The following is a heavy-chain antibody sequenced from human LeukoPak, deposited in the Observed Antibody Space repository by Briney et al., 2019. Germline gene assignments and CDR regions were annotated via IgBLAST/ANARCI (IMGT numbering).Heavy chain of an antibody. D-gene: IGHD6-19*01. CDR2: IYYSGST. Sequence: NPSETLSLTCTVFGGSISSYYWSWIRQPPGKGLEWIGYIYYSGSTNYNPSLKSRVTISVDTSKNQFSLKLSSVTAADTAVYYCARAGYSSGWVYFDYWGQGTLVTVSS. J-gene: IGHJ4*02. CDR3: ARAGYSSGWVYFDY. V-gene: IGHV4-59*01. CDR1: GGSISSYY.